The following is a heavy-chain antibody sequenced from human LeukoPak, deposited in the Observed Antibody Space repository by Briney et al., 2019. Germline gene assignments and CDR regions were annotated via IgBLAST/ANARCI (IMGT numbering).Heavy chain of an antibody. CDR3: ARAHLYSSSLPGYYYYYYMDV. Sequence: SVKVSCKASGGTFSSYGISWVRQAPGQGLEWMGGIIPIFGTANYAQKSQGRVTITADESTSTAYMELSSLRSEDTAVYYCARAHLYSSSLPGYYYYYYMDVWGKGTTVTVSS. J-gene: IGHJ6*03. V-gene: IGHV1-69*01. CDR2: IIPIFGTA. CDR1: GGTFSSYG. D-gene: IGHD6-6*01.